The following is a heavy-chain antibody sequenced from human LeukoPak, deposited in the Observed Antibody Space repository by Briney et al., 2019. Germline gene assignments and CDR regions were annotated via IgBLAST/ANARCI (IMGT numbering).Heavy chain of an antibody. CDR1: GFTFSNYA. CDR2: ISSGGTYE. D-gene: IGHD3-10*01. Sequence: SGGSLRLSCAASGFTFSNYAMHWVRQAPGKGLEWVSLISSGGTYEYYADSVKGRFTISRDNSKNTLYLQLKSLRAEDTAVYYCARDSTYYYDSGSSGPHYFDNWGQGTLVTVSS. V-gene: IGHV3-30*01. CDR3: ARDSTYYYDSGSSGPHYFDN. J-gene: IGHJ4*02.